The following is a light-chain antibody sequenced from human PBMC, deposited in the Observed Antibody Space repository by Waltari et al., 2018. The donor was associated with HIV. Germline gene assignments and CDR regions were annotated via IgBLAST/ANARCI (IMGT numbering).Light chain of an antibody. CDR2: QSS. CDR3: QQYNSLPWT. V-gene: IGKV1-5*03. CDR1: QTVNKW. Sequence: DIQLTQSPSTLSTSVGDRVTITCRASQTVNKWLAWYQQKLGRAPRVIIYQSSTLENGVPSRFSGSASGVDFTLTISSLQPEDLGTYYCQQYNSLPWTFGQGTRVEV. J-gene: IGKJ1*01.